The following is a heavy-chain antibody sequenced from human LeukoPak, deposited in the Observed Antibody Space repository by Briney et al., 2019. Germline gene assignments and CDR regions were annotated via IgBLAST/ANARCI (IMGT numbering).Heavy chain of an antibody. D-gene: IGHD3-16*01. CDR2: IGGDGIA. J-gene: IGHJ4*02. CDR1: GFTFTDHP. Sequence: AGGSLRLSCVASGFTFTDHPMNWVRQAPGKGLEWISYIGGDGIAFYADSVKGRFTASKDDARKSMYLQMNSLRVEDTAVYYCAKDRANWAIDDWGQGTQVTASS. V-gene: IGHV3-69-1*01. CDR3: AKDRANWAIDD.